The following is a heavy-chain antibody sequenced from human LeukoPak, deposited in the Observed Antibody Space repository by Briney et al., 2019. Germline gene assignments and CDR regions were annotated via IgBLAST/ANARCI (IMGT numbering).Heavy chain of an antibody. V-gene: IGHV3-21*01. CDR2: ISSSSSYI. J-gene: IGHJ4*02. Sequence: KSGGSLRLSCAASGFTFSSYAMSWVRQAPGKGLEWVSSISSSSSYIYYADSVKGRFTISRGNAKNSLYLQMNSLRAEDTAVYYCASVDTAMGYFDYWGQGTLVTVSS. CDR1: GFTFSSYA. CDR3: ASVDTAMGYFDY. D-gene: IGHD5-18*01.